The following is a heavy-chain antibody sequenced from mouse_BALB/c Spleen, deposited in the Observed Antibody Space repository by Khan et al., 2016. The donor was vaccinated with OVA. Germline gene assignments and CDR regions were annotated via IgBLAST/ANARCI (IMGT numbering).Heavy chain of an antibody. CDR1: GYSFTGYY. J-gene: IGHJ3*01. V-gene: IGHV1-26*01. Sequence: VQLQQSGPDLVKPGASVKMSCKASGYSFTGYYMNWVKQSHGKSLECIGRVNPNTGNTNYNQKFKGKAILIVDTTSSTASMELRSLTSEDSAVYYCARGYDFFAYWGQGTLVTVSA. CDR3: ARGYDFFAY. D-gene: IGHD2-14*01. CDR2: VNPNTGNT.